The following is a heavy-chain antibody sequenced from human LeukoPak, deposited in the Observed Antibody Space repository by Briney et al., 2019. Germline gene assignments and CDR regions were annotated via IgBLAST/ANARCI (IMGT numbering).Heavy chain of an antibody. J-gene: IGHJ4*02. Sequence: GGSLRLSCAASGFTFSSYSMNWVRQAPGKGLEWVSSISSSSSYIYYADSVKGRFTISRDNAKNSLYLQMNSLRAEDTAVYYCARELGYCSSTSCYTGPYWGQGTLVTVSS. D-gene: IGHD2-2*02. V-gene: IGHV3-21*01. CDR3: ARELGYCSSTSCYTGPY. CDR2: ISSSSSYI. CDR1: GFTFSSYS.